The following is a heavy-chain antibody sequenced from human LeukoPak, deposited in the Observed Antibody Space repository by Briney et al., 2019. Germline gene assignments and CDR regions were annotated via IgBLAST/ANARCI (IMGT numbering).Heavy chain of an antibody. Sequence: SETLSLTCSVSGDSVTSSYWNWVRQPPGERLEWLGYVSSDGTTNYTPSLRSRLIMSVDTAKNDISLILTSVTAADTAIYYCARLDCVLEGCYNHWGRGTLVTVSS. D-gene: IGHD2-15*01. V-gene: IGHV4-59*08. J-gene: IGHJ4*02. CDR1: GDSVTSSY. CDR2: VSSDGTT. CDR3: ARLDCVLEGCYNH.